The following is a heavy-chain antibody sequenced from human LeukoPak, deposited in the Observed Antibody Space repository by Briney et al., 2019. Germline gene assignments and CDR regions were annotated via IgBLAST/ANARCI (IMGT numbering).Heavy chain of an antibody. D-gene: IGHD3-10*01. CDR1: GGSISSGDYS. J-gene: IGHJ4*02. CDR3: ARDLLWFGEAYFDY. V-gene: IGHV4-30-2*01. Sequence: PSQTLSLTCAVSGGSISSGDYSWSWIRQPPGKGLEGIGYIYHSGRTYYNPSLKRRDTISIDRSKNQFSLKLSSVTAADTAVYYCARDLLWFGEAYFDYWGQGTLVTVSS. CDR2: IYHSGRT.